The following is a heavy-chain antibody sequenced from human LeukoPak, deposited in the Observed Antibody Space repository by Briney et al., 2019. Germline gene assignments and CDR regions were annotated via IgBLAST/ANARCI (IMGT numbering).Heavy chain of an antibody. CDR2: MNPNSGNT. V-gene: IGHV1-8*03. J-gene: IGHJ4*02. CDR3: ATSEYDFWSGSSRNYFDC. CDR1: GYTFTSYD. Sequence: ASVKASFKASGYTFTSYDINWVRQATGQGLEWMGLMNPNSGNTGYAQKFHDRVTITRNTSISTAYMELSSLRSEDTAVYYCATSEYDFWSGSSRNYFDCWGQGTLVTVSS. D-gene: IGHD3-3*01.